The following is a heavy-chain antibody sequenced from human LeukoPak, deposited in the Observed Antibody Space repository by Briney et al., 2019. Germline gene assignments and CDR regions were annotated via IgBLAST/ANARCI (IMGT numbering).Heavy chain of an antibody. D-gene: IGHD3-16*02. CDR1: GGSISSYY. CDR2: IYYSGST. CDR3: AGILYDYVWGSYRPPQYYFDY. Sequence: PSETLSLTCTVSGGSISSYYWSWIRQPPGKGLEWIGYIYYSGSTNYDPSLKSRVTISVDTSKNQFSLKLSSVTAADTAVYYCAGILYDYVWGSYRPPQYYFDYWGQGTLVTVSS. J-gene: IGHJ4*02. V-gene: IGHV4-59*12.